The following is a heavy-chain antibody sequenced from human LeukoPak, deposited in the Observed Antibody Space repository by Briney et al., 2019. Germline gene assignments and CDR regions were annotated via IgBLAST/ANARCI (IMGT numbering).Heavy chain of an antibody. Sequence: PSETLSLTCTVFGGSISSYYWSWLRQPPGRGLEWVGYIYYSGSTNYNPSLKSRVTMSVDTSKNQLSLKLSSVTAADTAVYYCATMVQGIYTYFGSWGQGNLVAVSS. J-gene: IGHJ4*02. V-gene: IGHV4-59*01. D-gene: IGHD3-10*01. CDR2: IYYSGST. CDR1: GGSISSYY. CDR3: ATMVQGIYTYFGS.